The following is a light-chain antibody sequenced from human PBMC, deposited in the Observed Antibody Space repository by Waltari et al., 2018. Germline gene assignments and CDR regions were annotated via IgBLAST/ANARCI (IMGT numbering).Light chain of an antibody. J-gene: IGLJ6*01. CDR2: DTS. CDR3: LLSYSGALNV. CDR1: TGPVTSCHS. V-gene: IGLV7-46*01. Sequence: QAVVTQEPPLTVSPGGTATLTCGSSTGPVTSCHSPYWFQQKPGQAPRPLIYDTSNKHSWTPARFSGSLLGGKAALTLSGAQPEDEAEYYCLLSYSGALNVFGSGTKVTVL.